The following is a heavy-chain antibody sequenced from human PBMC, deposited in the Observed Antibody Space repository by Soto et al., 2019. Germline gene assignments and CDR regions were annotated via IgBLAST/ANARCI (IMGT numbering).Heavy chain of an antibody. V-gene: IGHV1-58*01. CDR1: GITFTSSA. D-gene: IGHD6-19*01. Sequence: SVKVSCKASGITFTSSAVQWVRQARGQRLEWIGWIVVGSGNTNYAQKFQERVTITRDMSTSTAYMELSSLRSEDTAVYYCAAHSSGWRRDFDYWGQGTLVTVSS. CDR3: AAHSSGWRRDFDY. CDR2: IVVGSGNT. J-gene: IGHJ4*02.